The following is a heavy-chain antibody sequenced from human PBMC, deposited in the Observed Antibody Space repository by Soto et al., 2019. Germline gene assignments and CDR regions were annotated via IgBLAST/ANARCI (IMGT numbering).Heavy chain of an antibody. D-gene: IGHD5-18*01. CDR2: TYYRSKWYN. CDR3: ARDSTVDTAMVSGAFDI. CDR1: GDSFSSNSAA. J-gene: IGHJ3*02. V-gene: IGHV6-1*01. Sequence: SQTLSLTCAISGDSFSSNSAAWNWIRQSPSRGLEWLGRTYYRSKWYNDYAVSVKSRITINPDTSKNQFSLQLNSVTPEDTAVYYCARDSTVDTAMVSGAFDIWGQGTMVTVSS.